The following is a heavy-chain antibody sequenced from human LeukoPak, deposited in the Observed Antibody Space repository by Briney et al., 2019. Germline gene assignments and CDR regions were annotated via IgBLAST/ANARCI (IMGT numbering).Heavy chain of an antibody. V-gene: IGHV3-30*02. D-gene: IGHD3-22*01. Sequence: GGSLRLSCAASGFTFSSYDMHWVRQAPGKGLEWVAFIRYDGNIKYFADSVKGRFTISRDNSKNTLYLQMNSLRAEDTAVYHCAKGRYHDSSGYPIDNWGQGTLVTVSS. J-gene: IGHJ4*02. CDR3: AKGRYHDSSGYPIDN. CDR2: IRYDGNIK. CDR1: GFTFSSYD.